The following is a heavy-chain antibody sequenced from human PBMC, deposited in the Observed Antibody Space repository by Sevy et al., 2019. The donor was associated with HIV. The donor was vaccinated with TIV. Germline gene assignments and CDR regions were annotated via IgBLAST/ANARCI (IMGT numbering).Heavy chain of an antibody. D-gene: IGHD5-12*01. CDR1: GGTFSSYA. V-gene: IGHV1-69*13. CDR3: ARADIVATSRAFDI. J-gene: IGHJ3*02. CDR2: FIPIFGTA. Sequence: ASVKVSCKASGGTFSSYAISWVRQAPGQGLEWMGGFIPIFGTANYAQKFQGRVTITADESTSTAYMELSSLRSEDTAVYYCARADIVATSRAFDIWGQGTMVTVSS.